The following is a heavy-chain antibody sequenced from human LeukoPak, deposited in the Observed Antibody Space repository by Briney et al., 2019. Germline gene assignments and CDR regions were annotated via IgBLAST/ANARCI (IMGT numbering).Heavy chain of an antibody. CDR1: GFTFRSYS. CDR2: ISSSSSYI. V-gene: IGHV3-21*01. J-gene: IGHJ4*02. CDR3: ARAHNWKYGTFDY. Sequence: GGSLRLSRAASGFTFRSYSMNWVRQAPGQGLELVSCISSSSSYIYYADSVKGRFTISRDNAKHSLYLQMNSLRVEDTAVYYCARAHNWKYGTFDYWGQGTLVTVSS. D-gene: IGHD1-7*01.